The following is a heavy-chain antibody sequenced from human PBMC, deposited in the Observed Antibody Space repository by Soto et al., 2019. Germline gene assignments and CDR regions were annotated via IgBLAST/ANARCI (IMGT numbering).Heavy chain of an antibody. CDR3: TREPPDYYDSSGYYFDYYGMDV. Sequence: PGGSLRLSCTASGFTLGVLAMGCFGQAPGRGRGGEVFIRSKAYGGTTEYAASVKGRFTISRDDSKSIAYLQMNSLKTEDTAVYYCTREPPDYYDSSGYYFDYYGMDVWGQGTTVTVSS. J-gene: IGHJ6*02. CDR2: IRSKAYGGTT. V-gene: IGHV3-49*03. D-gene: IGHD3-22*01. CDR1: GFTLGVLA.